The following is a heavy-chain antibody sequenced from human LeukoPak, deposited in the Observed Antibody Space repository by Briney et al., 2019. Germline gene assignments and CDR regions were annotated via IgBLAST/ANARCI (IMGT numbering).Heavy chain of an antibody. V-gene: IGHV3-48*01. J-gene: IGHJ4*02. CDR3: ARAREAGPTVFCDY. Sequence: PGGSLRLSCAASGFTFSSYSMNWVRQAPGKGLEWVSYISSSSSTIYYADSVKGRFTFSRDNSKNTLYLQMNSLRAEDTAVYYCARAREAGPTVFCDYWGQRTLVTVSS. CDR1: GFTFSSYS. CDR2: ISSSSSTI. D-gene: IGHD6-13*01.